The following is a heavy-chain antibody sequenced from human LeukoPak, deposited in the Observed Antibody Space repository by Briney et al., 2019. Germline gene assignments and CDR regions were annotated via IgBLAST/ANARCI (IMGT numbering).Heavy chain of an antibody. CDR3: SRSHNDFGDDY. J-gene: IGHJ4*02. Sequence: SVKVSCKASGGTFTYYAISWVRQAPGQGLEWMGRIIPSLGITNYAQKFQGTLRLTAGKSTSTAYMALRSLRCEDTAVYSCSRSHNDFGDDYWGAGSLVTVSS. CDR2: IIPSLGIT. CDR1: GGTFTYYA. D-gene: IGHD3-3*01. V-gene: IGHV1-69*04.